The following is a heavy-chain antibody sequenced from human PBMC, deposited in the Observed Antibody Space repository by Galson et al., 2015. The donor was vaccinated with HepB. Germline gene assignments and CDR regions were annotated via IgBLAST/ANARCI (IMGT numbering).Heavy chain of an antibody. D-gene: IGHD6-13*01. J-gene: IGHJ4*02. CDR1: GYTFTNYA. CDR2: ITVGNGNT. V-gene: IGHV1-3*01. Sequence: SVKVSCKASGYTFTNYAMHWVRQAPGQRLEWLGWITVGNGNTKYSQKFQGKVTITRDTSASTAYMELSSLRSEDTAVYYCARTGMATVGLRYYFDYWGQRTLVSLSS. CDR3: ARTGMATVGLRYYFDY.